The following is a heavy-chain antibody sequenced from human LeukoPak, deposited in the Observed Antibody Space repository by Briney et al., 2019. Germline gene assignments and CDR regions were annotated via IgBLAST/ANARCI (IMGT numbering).Heavy chain of an antibody. J-gene: IGHJ4*02. V-gene: IGHV3-30*02. CDR1: GFTLSRYG. D-gene: IGHD6-19*01. CDR3: ASDSSGWSAFDY. CDR2: IRYDGSNK. Sequence: GGSLRLSCAASGFTLSRYGMHWVRQAPGKGLEWVAFIRYDGSNKYYADSVKGRFTISRDNSKNTLYLQMNSLRAEDTAVYYCASDSSGWSAFDYWGQGTLVTVSS.